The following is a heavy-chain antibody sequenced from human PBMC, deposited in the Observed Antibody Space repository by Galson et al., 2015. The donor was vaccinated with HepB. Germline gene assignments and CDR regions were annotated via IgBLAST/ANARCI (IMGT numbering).Heavy chain of an antibody. CDR1: GFTFSNAW. Sequence: SLRLSCAASGFTFSNAWMGWVRQAPGKGLEWVGRIKSKTDGGTTDYAAPVKGRFTISRDDSKNTLYLQMNSLKTEDTAVYYCTTEKDDRYYDFWSDRGGFDPWGQGTLVTVSS. CDR3: TTEKDDRYYDFWSDRGGFDP. V-gene: IGHV3-15*01. CDR2: IKSKTDGGTT. J-gene: IGHJ5*02. D-gene: IGHD3-3*01.